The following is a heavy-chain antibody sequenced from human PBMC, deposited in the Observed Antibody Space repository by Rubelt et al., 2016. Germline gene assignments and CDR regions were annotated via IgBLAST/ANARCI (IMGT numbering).Heavy chain of an antibody. CDR2: INPSGGSK. V-gene: IGHV1-46*01. J-gene: IGHJ5*02. Sequence: QVQLVQSGAEVKKPGASVKVSCKASGYTFTSYYMHWVRQAPGQGLEWMGIINPSGGSKSYAQKGQGRVPRTRDRSTSTVYMELSSRRSEDTAVYYCARSPRYDFEDNWFDPWGQGTLATVSS. CDR1: GYTFTSYY. D-gene: IGHD3-3*01. CDR3: ARSPRYDFEDNWFDP.